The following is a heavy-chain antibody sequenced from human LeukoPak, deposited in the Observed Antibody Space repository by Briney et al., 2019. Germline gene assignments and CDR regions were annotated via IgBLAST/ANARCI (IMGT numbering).Heavy chain of an antibody. V-gene: IGHV4-59*12. Sequence: SETLSLTCTVSGGSISSYYWSWIRQPPGKGLEWIGYIYYSGSTNYDPSLKSRVTISVDTSKNQFSLKLSSVTAADTAVYYCARVMLERQVRWFDPWGQGTLVTVSS. CDR2: IYYSGST. CDR1: GGSISSYY. J-gene: IGHJ5*02. D-gene: IGHD1-1*01. CDR3: ARVMLERQVRWFDP.